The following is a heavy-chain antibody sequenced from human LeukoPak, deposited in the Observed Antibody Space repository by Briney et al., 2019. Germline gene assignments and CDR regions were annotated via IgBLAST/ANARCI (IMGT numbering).Heavy chain of an antibody. CDR2: VFRLQTVRT. D-gene: IGHD2-8*01. CDR1: DSSITSTYY. CDR3: ARVLHAPYLIDS. Sequence: SETLSLTCTVSDSSITSTYYWAWFRQPPGKGLEWIATVFRLQTVRTFYNSSLESRVTMSLDPSQNQFSLNLTSVTAADTALYFCARVLHAPYLIDSWGQGTLVTVSS. V-gene: IGHV4-38-2*02. J-gene: IGHJ4*02.